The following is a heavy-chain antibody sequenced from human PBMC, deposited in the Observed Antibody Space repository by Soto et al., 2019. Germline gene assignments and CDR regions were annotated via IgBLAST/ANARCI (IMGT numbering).Heavy chain of an antibody. Sequence: GGSLRLSCAASGFPFSSYWMSWVRQAPGKGPEWVANIKQDGSEKYYVDSVKGRFTISRDNAKNSLYLQMNSLRAEDTAVYYCARVWYDYIWGSYRYYYYYMDVWGKGTTVTVSS. J-gene: IGHJ6*03. CDR2: IKQDGSEK. V-gene: IGHV3-7*01. D-gene: IGHD3-16*02. CDR1: GFPFSSYW. CDR3: ARVWYDYIWGSYRYYYYYMDV.